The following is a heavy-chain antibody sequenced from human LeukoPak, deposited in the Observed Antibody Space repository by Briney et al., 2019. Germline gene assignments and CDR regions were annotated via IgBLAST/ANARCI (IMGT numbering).Heavy chain of an antibody. V-gene: IGHV3-23*01. J-gene: IGHJ4*02. Sequence: GGSLRLSCAASGFTFSSYAMSWVRQAPGKGLEWVSDINGSGGSTYYADSVKGRFTISRDNLKNTLYLQMNSLRAEDTAVYYCARDSYGYYFDYWGQGTLVTVSS. D-gene: IGHD5-18*01. CDR3: ARDSYGYYFDY. CDR2: INGSGGST. CDR1: GFTFSSYA.